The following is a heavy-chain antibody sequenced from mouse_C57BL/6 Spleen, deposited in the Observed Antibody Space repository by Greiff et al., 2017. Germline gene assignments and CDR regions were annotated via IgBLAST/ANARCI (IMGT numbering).Heavy chain of an antibody. Sequence: VQLQQSGAELMQPGASVKLSCKATGYTFTGYWIEWVKQRPGHGLEWIGEILPGSGSTNYSEKFKGKATFTADTSSNTAYMQLSSLTTEDSAIYYCARVAQAYWGKGTLVTVSA. CDR1: GYTFTGYW. CDR3: ARVAQAY. CDR2: ILPGSGST. J-gene: IGHJ3*01. V-gene: IGHV1-9*01. D-gene: IGHD1-3*01.